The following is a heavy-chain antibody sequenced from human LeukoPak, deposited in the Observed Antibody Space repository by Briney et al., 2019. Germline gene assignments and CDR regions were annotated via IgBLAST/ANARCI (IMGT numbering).Heavy chain of an antibody. J-gene: IGHJ6*03. CDR3: ARDPYSGSYGADYYYYMDV. V-gene: IGHV3-7*01. D-gene: IGHD1-26*01. CDR2: IKQDGSEK. CDR1: GFIFSRYW. Sequence: GGSLRLSCAASGFIFSRYWMSWVRQAPGKGLEWVANIKQDGSEKKYVDSVKGRFTISRDNAKSSLYLQMNSLRAEDTAVYYCARDPYSGSYGADYYYYMDVWGKGTTVTISS.